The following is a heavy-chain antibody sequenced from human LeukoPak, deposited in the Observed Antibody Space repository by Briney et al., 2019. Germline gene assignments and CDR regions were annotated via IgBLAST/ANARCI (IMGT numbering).Heavy chain of an antibody. Sequence: SETLSLTCTVAGGSIISYYRSWIRQPPGKGLEWIGYIYYSGSTNYNPSLKSRVTISVDTSKNQFSLKLSSVTAADTAVYYCARHILRYNSSWLDYWGQGTLVTVSS. CDR3: ARHILRYNSSWLDY. D-gene: IGHD6-13*01. J-gene: IGHJ4*02. CDR2: IYYSGST. V-gene: IGHV4-59*08. CDR1: GGSIISYY.